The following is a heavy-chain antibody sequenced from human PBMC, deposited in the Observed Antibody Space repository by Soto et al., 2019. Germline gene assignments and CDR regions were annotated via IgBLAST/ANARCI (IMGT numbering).Heavy chain of an antibody. CDR3: AKDRAPYYYYHLMDV. V-gene: IGHV3-30*18. Sequence: PGGSLRLSCEASGFAFDTYGMHWIRQGAGQGLEWVATMSYDGSKIYYRDSVRGRFSISRDDSKRTLYLQMNSLRAEDTAVYYCAKDRAPYYYYHLMDVWGQGTTVTVSS. CDR1: GFAFDTYG. D-gene: IGHD3-22*01. J-gene: IGHJ6*02. CDR2: MSYDGSKI.